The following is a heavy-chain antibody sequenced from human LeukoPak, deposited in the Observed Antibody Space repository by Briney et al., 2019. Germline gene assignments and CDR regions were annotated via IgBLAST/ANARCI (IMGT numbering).Heavy chain of an antibody. CDR3: ARDQRSDYYNDAFDI. Sequence: GGSLRLSCAASGFTLSSYSMNWVRQVPGKGLVWVSHISPDGSTTKHADSVEGRFTISRDNAKNTMYLQMNSLRAEDTAVYYCARDQRSDYYNDAFDIWGQGTMVTVSS. J-gene: IGHJ3*02. CDR1: GFTLSSYS. D-gene: IGHD3-22*01. CDR2: ISPDGSTT. V-gene: IGHV3-74*01.